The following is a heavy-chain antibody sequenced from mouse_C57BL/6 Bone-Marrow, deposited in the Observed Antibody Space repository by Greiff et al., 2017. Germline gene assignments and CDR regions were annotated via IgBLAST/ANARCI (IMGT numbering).Heavy chain of an antibody. J-gene: IGHJ1*03. CDR1: DSEVFPIAY. CDR3: ARGLSDTTVVAKYFDV. CDR2: ILPSIGRT. D-gene: IGHD1-1*01. Sequence: QVQLKQSGSELRSPGSSVKLSCKDFDSEVFPIAYMSWVRQKPGHGFEWIGGILPSIGRTIYGEKFEDKATLDADTLSNTAYLELNSLTSEDSAIYYCARGLSDTTVVAKYFDVWGTGTTVTVSS. V-gene: IGHV15-2*01.